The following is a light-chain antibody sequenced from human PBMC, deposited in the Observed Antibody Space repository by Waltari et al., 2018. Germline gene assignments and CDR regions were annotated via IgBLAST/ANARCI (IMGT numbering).Light chain of an antibody. Sequence: SYDLTQPASVSVSPGQTARITRSGDAFPKQYAYWYQKKPGQAPVLTIYKDTERPSGIPERFSGSTSGTTVTLTITGVLAEDEAQYYCQSADSSERWVFGGGTKLTVL. CDR3: QSADSSERWV. J-gene: IGLJ3*02. V-gene: IGLV3-25*03. CDR1: AFPKQY. CDR2: KDT.